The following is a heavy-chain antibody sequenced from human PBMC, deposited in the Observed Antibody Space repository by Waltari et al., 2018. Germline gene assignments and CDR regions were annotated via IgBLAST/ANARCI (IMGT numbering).Heavy chain of an antibody. CDR3: VKDSDGYNSRRIPTGSYMDV. V-gene: IGHV3-9*01. CDR2: ISWNSGTI. D-gene: IGHD2-2*03. Sequence: EVQLVESGGGLVRPGRSLRLSCAGSGFDFEDFAMNWVLQSPGKGLEWVSGISWNSGTIGYAESVKGRFTVSRDNAKSLYLQMNSLRAEDTALYYCVKDSDGYNSRRIPTGSYMDVWGKGTTVTVSS. CDR1: GFDFEDFA. J-gene: IGHJ6*03.